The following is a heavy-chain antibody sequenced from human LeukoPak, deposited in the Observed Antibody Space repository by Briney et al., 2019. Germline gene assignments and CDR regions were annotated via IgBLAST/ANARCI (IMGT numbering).Heavy chain of an antibody. Sequence: ASVKVSCKASGYTFTSYYMHWVRQAPGQGLEWMGIIDPSGVPTYAQKFQGRVTMTRDTSTSTIYMELSSLRSEDTAVYYCAREVGAIDYWGQGTLVTVSS. CDR3: AREVGAIDY. J-gene: IGHJ4*02. V-gene: IGHV1-46*01. CDR1: GYTFTSYY. D-gene: IGHD1-26*01. CDR2: IDPSGVP.